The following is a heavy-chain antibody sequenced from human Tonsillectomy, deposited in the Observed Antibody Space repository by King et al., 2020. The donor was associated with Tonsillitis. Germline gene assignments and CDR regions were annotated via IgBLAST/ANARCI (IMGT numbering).Heavy chain of an antibody. CDR3: ARDTGYYFDS. D-gene: IGHD2-8*02. CDR2: IIPILDIT. V-gene: IGHV1-69*09. CDR1: GGTFSSHS. J-gene: IGHJ4*02. Sequence: VQLVESGAEVKKPGSSVKVSCKASGGTFSSHSINWVRQAPGQGLEWMGRIIPILDITNYAQKFQGSVTITADKSTYTAYMELSSLRSEDTAVFYCARDTGYYFDSWGQGSLVTVSS.